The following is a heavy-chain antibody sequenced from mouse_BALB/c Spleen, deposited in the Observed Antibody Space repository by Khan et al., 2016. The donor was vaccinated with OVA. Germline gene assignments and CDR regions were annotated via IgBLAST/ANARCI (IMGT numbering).Heavy chain of an antibody. Sequence: QVQLQQSEAELVQPGASVKLSCTTSGYTFTNYWIPWIRQTPGQGLEWIGEIFPGTGTTYYNETFKGQATLTIDTSSTTAYMPMRSLNSEDAAVYFCASGYVGNYELAYWGQGTRVTVSA. D-gene: IGHD2-4*01. J-gene: IGHJ3*01. CDR2: IFPGTGTT. V-gene: IGHV1S132*01. CDR1: GYTFTNYW. CDR3: ASGYVGNYELAY.